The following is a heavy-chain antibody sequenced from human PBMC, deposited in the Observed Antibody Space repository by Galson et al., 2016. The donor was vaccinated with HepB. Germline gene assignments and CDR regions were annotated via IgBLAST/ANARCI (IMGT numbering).Heavy chain of an antibody. J-gene: IGHJ6*04. Sequence: SLRLSCAASGFTFSSYGMHWVRQAPGKGLEWVAVIWYDGGNKYYADSVKGRFTISRDNSKNTLYLQMNSLRAEDTAVYYCARDGTWPPAAARPGGAGNYYYGMDVWGKGTTVTVSS. V-gene: IGHV3-33*01. CDR3: ARDGTWPPAAARPGGAGNYYYGMDV. CDR1: GFTFSSYG. CDR2: IWYDGGNK. D-gene: IGHD6-6*01.